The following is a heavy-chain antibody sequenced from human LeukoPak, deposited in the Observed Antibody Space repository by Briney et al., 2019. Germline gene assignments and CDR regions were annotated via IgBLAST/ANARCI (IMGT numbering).Heavy chain of an antibody. V-gene: IGHV4-59*12. D-gene: IGHD1-26*01. CDR3: ASYVSGSRGFDAFDI. Sequence: SETLSLTCTVSGGSISSYYWSWIRQPPGKGLEWIGYIYYSGSTNYNPSLKSRVTISVDTSKNQFSLKLSSVTAADTAVYYCASYVSGSRGFDAFDIWGQGTMVTVSS. CDR2: IYYSGST. CDR1: GGSISSYY. J-gene: IGHJ3*02.